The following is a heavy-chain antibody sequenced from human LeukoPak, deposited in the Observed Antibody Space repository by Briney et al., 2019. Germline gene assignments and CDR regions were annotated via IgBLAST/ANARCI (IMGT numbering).Heavy chain of an antibody. CDR1: GGSFSGYY. CDR3: ARGPQKWLLATYCFDY. D-gene: IGHD3-22*01. V-gene: IGHV4-34*01. CDR2: INHSGSN. J-gene: IGHJ4*02. Sequence: SETLSLTCAVYGGSFSGYYWSWIRQPPGKGVEWIGEINHSGSNNYNPSLKSRVTISVDTSKNQFSLKLSSVTAADTAVYYCARGPQKWLLATYCFDYWGQGTLVTVSS.